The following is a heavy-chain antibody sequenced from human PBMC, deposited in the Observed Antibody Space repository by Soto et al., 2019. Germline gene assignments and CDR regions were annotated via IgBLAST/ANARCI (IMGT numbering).Heavy chain of an antibody. V-gene: IGHV3-30*18. CDR3: AKEKKYGSGSRLYGLDV. J-gene: IGHJ6*02. D-gene: IGHD3-10*01. CDR2: IANDGGNK. CDR1: GFSFSTYG. Sequence: QVQLVESGGGVAQPGRSLGLSCAASGFSFSTYGMHWVRQAPGKGLEWVAAIANDGGNKYYGDSMKGRFTISRDNSKNTLYLQMNSLRGEDTAVYFCAKEKKYGSGSRLYGLDVWGQGTTVTVSS.